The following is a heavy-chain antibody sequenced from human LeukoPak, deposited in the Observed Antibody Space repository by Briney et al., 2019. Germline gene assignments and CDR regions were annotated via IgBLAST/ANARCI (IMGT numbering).Heavy chain of an antibody. V-gene: IGHV3-30*18. J-gene: IGHJ5*01. CDR3: AKDFYCSSTSCYDS. Sequence: GGSLRLSCAASGFTFSSYGMHWVRQAPGKGREWVAVISYDGSNKYYADSVKGRFTISRDNSKNTLYLQKNSLRAVDTAVYYCAKDFYCSSTSCYDSWGQGTLVTVSS. CDR1: GFTFSSYG. CDR2: ISYDGSNK. D-gene: IGHD2-2*01.